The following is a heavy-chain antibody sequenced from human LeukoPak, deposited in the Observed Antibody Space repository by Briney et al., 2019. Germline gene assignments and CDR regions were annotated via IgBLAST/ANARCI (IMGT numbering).Heavy chain of an antibody. D-gene: IGHD2-2*01. V-gene: IGHV1-69*05. CDR1: VGTFSSYA. Sequence: SVKVSCKASVGTFSSYAISWVRQAPGQGLEWMGRIIPIFGTANYAQKSQGRVTITTDDSTSTAYMELSSLRSEDTAVYYCASVGSSTSYYYYMDVWGKGTTVTVSS. J-gene: IGHJ6*03. CDR2: IIPIFGTA. CDR3: ASVGSSTSYYYYMDV.